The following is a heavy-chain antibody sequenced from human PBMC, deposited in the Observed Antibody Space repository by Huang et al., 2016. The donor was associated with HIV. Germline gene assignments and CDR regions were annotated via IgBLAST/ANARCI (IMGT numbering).Heavy chain of an antibody. V-gene: IGHV1-2*02. J-gene: IGHJ4*02. D-gene: IGHD5-12*01. CDR2: INPNSGCT. CDR1: GYTFIVNY. Sequence: QVQLVQSGAEVKKPGASVKVSCKASGYTFIVNYIHGVRQAPGQGREWMGGINPNSGCTNYAQKFQGRVTMTRDTAISTAYMELNRLRSDDTAVYYCARDYEDGYNTFDYWGQGTLVTVSS. CDR3: ARDYEDGYNTFDY.